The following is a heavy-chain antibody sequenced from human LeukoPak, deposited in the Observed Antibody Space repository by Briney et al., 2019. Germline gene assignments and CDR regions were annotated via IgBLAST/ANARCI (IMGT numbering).Heavy chain of an antibody. V-gene: IGHV3-23*01. CDR1: GFTFSTYV. Sequence: GGSLRLSCAASGFTFSTYVMSWVRQAPGKGLEWVSVISSSGVSTYYADSVKGRLTISRDNSKNTMFLQMNSLRAEDTAVYYCARGYCSSSSCREFDYWGQGTLVTVSS. D-gene: IGHD2-2*01. CDR2: ISSSGVST. J-gene: IGHJ4*02. CDR3: ARGYCSSSSCREFDY.